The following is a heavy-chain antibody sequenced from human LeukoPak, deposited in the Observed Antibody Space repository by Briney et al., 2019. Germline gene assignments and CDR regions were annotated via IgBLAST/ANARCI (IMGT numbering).Heavy chain of an antibody. V-gene: IGHV4-4*07. J-gene: IGHJ5*02. D-gene: IGHD3-3*01. CDR3: ARDQTNYYDFWSGYYSGNNWFDP. CDR2: IYTSGST. CDR1: VGSFSGYY. Sequence: PSETLSLTCGVYVGSFSGYYWSWIRQPAGKGLEWIGRIYTSGSTNYNPSLKSRVTISVDTSKNQFSLKLSSVTAADTAVYYCARDQTNYYDFWSGYYSGNNWFDPWGQGTLVTVSS.